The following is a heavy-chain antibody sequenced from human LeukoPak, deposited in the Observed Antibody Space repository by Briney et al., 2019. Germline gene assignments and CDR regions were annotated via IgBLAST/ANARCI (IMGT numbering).Heavy chain of an antibody. Sequence: ASVKVSCKASGYTFTSFYMHWVRQAPGQGLEWMGIINPRCGSVSSAQNFQDRITLTRDTSTSTVYMELSSLRSDDTAVYYCARDYHGSGSLTTFDYWGQGTLVAVSS. V-gene: IGHV1-46*01. CDR2: INPRCGSV. CDR3: ARDYHGSGSLTTFDY. CDR1: GYTFTSFY. D-gene: IGHD3-10*01. J-gene: IGHJ4*02.